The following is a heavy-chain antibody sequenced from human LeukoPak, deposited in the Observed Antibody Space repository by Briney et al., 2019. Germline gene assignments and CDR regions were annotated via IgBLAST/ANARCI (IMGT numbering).Heavy chain of an antibody. J-gene: IGHJ4*02. V-gene: IGHV3-33*06. CDR3: AKRGIVIRAVIIIGFHKEAYYFDY. CDR2: IWYDGSNK. Sequence: PGGSLRLSCAASGFTFSSYGMHWVRQAPGKGLEWVAVIWYDGSNKYYADSVKGRFIISRDTSKNTVYLQMNSLRVEDTAVYFCAKRGIVIRAVIIIGFHKEAYYFDYWGQGILVTVSS. D-gene: IGHD3-10*01. CDR1: GFTFSSYG.